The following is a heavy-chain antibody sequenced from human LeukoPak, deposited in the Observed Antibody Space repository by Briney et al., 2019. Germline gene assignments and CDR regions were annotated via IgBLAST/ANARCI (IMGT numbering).Heavy chain of an antibody. CDR1: GGSISSSSYY. CDR3: ARVFPLTMVRGVSGR. D-gene: IGHD3-10*01. J-gene: IGHJ4*02. CDR2: IYYSGST. Sequence: SETLSLTCTVSGGSISSSSYYWGWIRQPPGTGLEWIGSIYYSGSTYYNPSLKSRVTISVDTSKNQFSLKLSSVTAADTAVYYCARVFPLTMVRGVSGRWGQGTLVTVSS. V-gene: IGHV4-39*01.